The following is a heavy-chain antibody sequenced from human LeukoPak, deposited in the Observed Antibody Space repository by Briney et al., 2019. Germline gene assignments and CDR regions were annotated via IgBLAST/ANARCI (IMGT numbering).Heavy chain of an antibody. J-gene: IGHJ4*02. V-gene: IGHV3-23*01. Sequence: GGSLRLSCAASGFTFSDYAMNWVRQAPGKGLEWVSGIRVGGELYYADSVKGRFTISRDNSENTLYLQMSGLRAEDTAVYHYAKGTGDTGYYFDYWGQGTLVTVSS. CDR1: GFTFSDYA. D-gene: IGHD7-27*01. CDR2: IRVGGEL. CDR3: AKGTGDTGYYFDY.